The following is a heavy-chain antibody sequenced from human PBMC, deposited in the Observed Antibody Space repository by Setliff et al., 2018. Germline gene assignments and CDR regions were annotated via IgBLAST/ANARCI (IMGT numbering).Heavy chain of an antibody. CDR1: GDPMSSRRYY. D-gene: IGHD6-6*01. CDR2: IYTSWST. Sequence: TLSLTCTVSGDPMSSRRYYWAWIRQPAGKGLEWIGQIYTSWSTNYNPSLKSRVTISLDTSNNQFSLKLSSVTAADTAVFYCARGRDRIAARRGNWFDPWGQGTLVTVSS. J-gene: IGHJ5*02. CDR3: ARGRDRIAARRGNWFDP. V-gene: IGHV4-61*09.